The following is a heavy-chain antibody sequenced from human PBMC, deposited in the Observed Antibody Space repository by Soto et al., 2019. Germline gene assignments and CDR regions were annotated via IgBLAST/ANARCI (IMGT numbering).Heavy chain of an antibody. D-gene: IGHD3-22*01. CDR2: ISYDGSNK. CDR1: GFTFISYG. J-gene: IGHJ4*02. Sequence: HPGGSLRLSCAASGFTFISYGMHWVRQAPGKGLEWVAVISYDGSNKYYADSVKGRFTISRDNSKNTLYLQMNSLRAEDTAVYYCAKDRDRITMIVVGPPDYWGQGTLVTVSS. CDR3: AKDRDRITMIVVGPPDY. V-gene: IGHV3-30*18.